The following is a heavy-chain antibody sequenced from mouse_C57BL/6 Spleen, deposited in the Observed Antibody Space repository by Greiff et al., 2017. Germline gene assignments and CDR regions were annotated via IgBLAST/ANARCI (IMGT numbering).Heavy chain of an antibody. V-gene: IGHV1-50*01. D-gene: IGHD1-1*01. CDR1: GYTFTSYW. CDR2: IDPSDSYT. J-gene: IGHJ2*01. Sequence: QVQLQQPGAELVKPGASVKLSCKASGYTFTSYWMQWVKQRPGQGLEWIGAIDPSDSYTNYNQKFKGKATLTVDTSSSTAYMQLSSLTSEDSAVYYCASSSSYFDYWGQGTTLTVSS. CDR3: ASSSSYFDY.